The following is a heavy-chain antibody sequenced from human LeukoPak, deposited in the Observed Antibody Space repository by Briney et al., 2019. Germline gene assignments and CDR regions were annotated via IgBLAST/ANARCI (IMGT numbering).Heavy chain of an antibody. D-gene: IGHD6-19*01. CDR2: VYYNGPA. CDR3: ARGFVSSGWYLGY. J-gene: IGHJ4*02. CDR1: GGSISSSSYY. Sequence: SETLSLTCTVSGGSISSSSYYWGWIRQPPGKGLEWIGSVYYNGPAYYNPSLMSRITISVDTSKNQFSLKLSSVTAADTAVYYCARGFVSSGWYLGYWGQGTLVTVSS. V-gene: IGHV4-39*07.